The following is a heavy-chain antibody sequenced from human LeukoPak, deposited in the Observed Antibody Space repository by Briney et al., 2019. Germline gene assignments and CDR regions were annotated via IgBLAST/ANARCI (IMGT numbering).Heavy chain of an antibody. CDR2: IIPIFGTA. CDR1: GYTFTSYA. CDR3: AREGLDEGYAFDI. J-gene: IGHJ3*02. Sequence: ASVKASCKASGYTFTSYAMNWVRQAPGHGLEWMGGIIPIFGTANYAQKFQGRVTITADESTSTAYMELSSLRSEDTAVYYCAREGLDEGYAFDIWGQGTMVTVSS. V-gene: IGHV1-69*13.